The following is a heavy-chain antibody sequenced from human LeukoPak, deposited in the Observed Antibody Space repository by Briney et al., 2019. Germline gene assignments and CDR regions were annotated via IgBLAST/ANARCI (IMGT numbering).Heavy chain of an antibody. V-gene: IGHV3-23*01. D-gene: IGHD1-26*01. CDR3: AKVKVGATIDN. J-gene: IGHJ4*02. CDR2: ISESGVGT. Sequence: PGESLRLSCAASGFTFRTYAMNWVHQAPGKGLDWVSGISESGVGTDYADSVKGRFTTSRDNSKNTLYLQMNSLRAEDTAVYYCAKVKVGATIDNWGQGTLVTVSS. CDR1: GFTFRTYA.